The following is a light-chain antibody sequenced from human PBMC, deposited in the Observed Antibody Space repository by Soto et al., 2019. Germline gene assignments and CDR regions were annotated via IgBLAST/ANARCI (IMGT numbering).Light chain of an antibody. V-gene: IGLV2-18*01. CDR2: EVT. CDR3: SIYTFRIGHVV. CDR1: SSDIGSYNT. J-gene: IGLJ2*01. Sequence: QSALTQPPSVSGSPGQSVTISCSGSSSDIGSYNTVAWYQQSPGTAPKLMIYEVTNRPSGVPDRFSGSKSGNTASLTISGLQSEDEADYYCSIYTFRIGHVVFGGGTQLTVL.